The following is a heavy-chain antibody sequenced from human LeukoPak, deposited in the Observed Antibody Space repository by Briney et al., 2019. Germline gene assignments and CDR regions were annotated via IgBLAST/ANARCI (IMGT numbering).Heavy chain of an antibody. Sequence: GGSLRLSCAASGFTFSSYSMNWVRQAPGKGLEWVSSISSSSSYIYYADSVKGRFTISRDNAKNSLYLQMNSLRAEDTAVYYCARDFDSSAEGCFDYWGQGTLVTVSS. V-gene: IGHV3-21*01. J-gene: IGHJ4*02. CDR2: ISSSSSYI. D-gene: IGHD3-22*01. CDR3: ARDFDSSAEGCFDY. CDR1: GFTFSSYS.